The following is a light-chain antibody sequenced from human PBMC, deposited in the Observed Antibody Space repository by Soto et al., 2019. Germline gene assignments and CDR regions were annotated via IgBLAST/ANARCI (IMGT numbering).Light chain of an antibody. J-gene: IGLJ3*02. CDR3: CSYADRSTWV. V-gene: IGLV2-23*01. Sequence: QSALTQPASLSGSPGQSITLSCTGTGDNIGSYDIVSWYQHLPGEAPKLIIYEGTKRPSGISNRLSGSKAGYTASLSISGLQADDAADYFCCSYADRSTWVFGGGTKLTVL. CDR2: EGT. CDR1: GDNIGSYDI.